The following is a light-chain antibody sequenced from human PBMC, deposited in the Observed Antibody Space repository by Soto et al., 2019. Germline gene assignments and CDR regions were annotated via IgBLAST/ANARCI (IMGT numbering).Light chain of an antibody. J-gene: IGKJ1*01. CDR2: GAS. CDR1: QSISSN. Sequence: EIVMTQSPATLSVSPGERATLSCRASQSISSNNLAWYQQKPGQAPRLLIYGASTRATGLPARFSGSGSGTEFTLTISSLQSEDFAVYYCQQYNDWPRTFGQGTKVEIK. CDR3: QQYNDWPRT. V-gene: IGKV3-15*01.